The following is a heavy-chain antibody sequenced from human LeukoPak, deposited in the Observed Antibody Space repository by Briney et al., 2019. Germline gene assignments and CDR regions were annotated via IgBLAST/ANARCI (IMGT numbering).Heavy chain of an antibody. J-gene: IGHJ1*01. CDR2: IKEDASQQ. CDR1: GFAFRSNW. V-gene: IGHV3-7*01. D-gene: IGHD6-13*01. CDR3: ASHGYINNWYYFQH. Sequence: GGSLRLSCVASGFAFRSNWMTWVRQAPGMGLEWVANIKEDASQQKYLGSVRGRFTITRDNAKNSLFLQMDSLRAEDTAVYYCASHGYINNWYYFQHWGQEVLVTVSS.